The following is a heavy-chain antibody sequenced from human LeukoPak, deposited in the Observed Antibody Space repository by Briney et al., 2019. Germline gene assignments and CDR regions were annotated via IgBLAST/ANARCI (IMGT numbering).Heavy chain of an antibody. CDR3: ARGGDGYTDAFDI. D-gene: IGHD5-24*01. Sequence: SETLSLTCTVSGGSISSSSYYWGWIRQPPGKGLEWIGSIYYGGSTYYNPSLKSRVTISVDTSKNQFSLKLSSVTAADTAVYYCARGGDGYTDAFDIWGQGTMVTVSS. CDR1: GGSISSSSYY. V-gene: IGHV4-39*01. J-gene: IGHJ3*02. CDR2: IYYGGST.